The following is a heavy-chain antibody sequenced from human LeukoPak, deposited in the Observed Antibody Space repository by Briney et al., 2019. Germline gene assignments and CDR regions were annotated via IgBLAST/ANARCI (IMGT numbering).Heavy chain of an antibody. CDR2: ISSSSSYI. D-gene: IGHD6-6*01. Sequence: GGSLRLSCAASGFTFSSYSMNWVRQAPGKGLEWVSSISSSSSYIYYADSVKGRFTISRDNAKNSLYLQVNSLRAEDTAVYYCARRGSSSSVDYWGQGTLVTVSS. CDR3: ARRGSSSSVDY. CDR1: GFTFSSYS. V-gene: IGHV3-21*01. J-gene: IGHJ4*02.